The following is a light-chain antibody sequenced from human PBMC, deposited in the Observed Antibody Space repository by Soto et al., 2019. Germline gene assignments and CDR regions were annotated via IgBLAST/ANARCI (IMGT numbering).Light chain of an antibody. CDR1: QSVSSN. V-gene: IGKV3-11*01. Sequence: EIVLTQSPATLSLSPGERATLSCRASQSVSSNLAWYQQKPSQAPRLLIYDASNRATGIPARFSGSGSGTDFTLTISSLEPEDFAVYYCQRGDTFGQGTRLEIK. J-gene: IGKJ5*01. CDR3: QRGDT. CDR2: DAS.